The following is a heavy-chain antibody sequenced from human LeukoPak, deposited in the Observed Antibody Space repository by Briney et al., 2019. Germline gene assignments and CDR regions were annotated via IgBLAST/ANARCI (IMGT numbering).Heavy chain of an antibody. D-gene: IGHD6-13*01. CDR1: GFTFSNAW. CDR3: AKVPVGAAAGSFDH. CDR2: IKSKTDGGTT. V-gene: IGHV3-15*01. Sequence: GGSLRLSCAASGFTFSNAWMSWVRQAPGKGLEWVGRIKSKTDGGTTDYAAPVKGRFTISRDDSKNTLYLQMNSLRAEDTAVYYCAKVPVGAAAGSFDHWGQGTLVTVSS. J-gene: IGHJ4*02.